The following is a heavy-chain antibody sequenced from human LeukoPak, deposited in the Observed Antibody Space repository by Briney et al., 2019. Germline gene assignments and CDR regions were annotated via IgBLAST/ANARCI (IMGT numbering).Heavy chain of an antibody. CDR2: IYYSGNT. J-gene: IGHJ4*02. V-gene: IGHV4-59*08. Sequence: SETLSLTCTVSGGSISIYNWSWLRQPPGKGLEWIGYIYYSGNTNYNPALESGVTISVDTSKKHFSLKLNYVTAADTAVYYCGGIYSRSYCRQIDYWGQGTLVTVSS. CDR3: GGIYSRSYCRQIDY. D-gene: IGHD3-10*02. CDR1: GGSISIYN.